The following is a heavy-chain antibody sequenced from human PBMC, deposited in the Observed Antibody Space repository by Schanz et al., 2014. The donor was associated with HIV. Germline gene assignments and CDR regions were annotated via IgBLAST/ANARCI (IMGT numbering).Heavy chain of an antibody. D-gene: IGHD4-4*01. J-gene: IGHJ6*02. Sequence: QVQLVESGGGVVQPGRSLRLSCAASGFTFSSYGMHWVRQAPGKGLEWVAVIWYDATNEYYADSAKGRFTISRDNSKNTLYLQMNSLRAEDTAVYYCARFVDYSKYYGMDVWGQGTTVTVSS. CDR2: IWYDATNE. CDR3: ARFVDYSKYYGMDV. CDR1: GFTFSSYG. V-gene: IGHV3-33*08.